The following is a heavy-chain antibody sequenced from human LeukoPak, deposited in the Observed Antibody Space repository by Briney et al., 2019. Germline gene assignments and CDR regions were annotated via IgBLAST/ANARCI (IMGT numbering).Heavy chain of an antibody. J-gene: IGHJ4*02. CDR1: GASFSGYC. CDR3: ARGGDYGDASFDD. CDR2: INHSGGT. Sequence: PSETLSPTCAVYGASFSGYCWSWIRQPPGKGLGWIGEINHSGGTNYNPSLKSRVTISVDTSKNQFSLKLSSVTAADTAVYYCARGGDYGDASFDDWGQGTLVTVSS. V-gene: IGHV4-34*01. D-gene: IGHD4-17*01.